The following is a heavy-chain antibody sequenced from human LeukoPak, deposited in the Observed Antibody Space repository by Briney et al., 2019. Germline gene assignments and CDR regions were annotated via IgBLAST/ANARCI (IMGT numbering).Heavy chain of an antibody. CDR1: GFSFSSYS. CDR3: AKDGSGSSGWYGSYYFDY. Sequence: GGSLRLSCAASGFSFSSYSMNWVRQAPGKGLEWVSGISWNSGSIGYADSVKGRFTISRDNAKNSLYLQMNSLRAEDTALYYCAKDGSGSSGWYGSYYFDYWGQGTLVTVSS. J-gene: IGHJ4*02. D-gene: IGHD6-19*01. V-gene: IGHV3-9*01. CDR2: ISWNSGSI.